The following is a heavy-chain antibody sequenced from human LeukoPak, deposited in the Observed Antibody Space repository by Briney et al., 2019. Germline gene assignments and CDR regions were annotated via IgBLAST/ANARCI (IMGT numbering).Heavy chain of an antibody. CDR3: ARATDYYGSGGDWYFDL. V-gene: IGHV4-59*01. J-gene: IGHJ2*01. Sequence: SETLSLTCTASGGSISSYYWSWIRQPPGKGLEWFGYIYYSGSNNYNPSLKSRVTISVVTSKNQFSLKLSSVTAADTAVYYCARATDYYGSGGDWYFDLWGRGTLLTVSS. CDR1: GGSISSYY. D-gene: IGHD3-10*01. CDR2: IYYSGSN.